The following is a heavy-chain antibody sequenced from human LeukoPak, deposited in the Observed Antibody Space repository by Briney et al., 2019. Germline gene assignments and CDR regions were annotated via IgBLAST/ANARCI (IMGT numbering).Heavy chain of an antibody. V-gene: IGHV3-7*01. Sequence: PGGSLRLSCAASGFTFSSYWVNWVRQAPGKGLEWVANIKEDGSEKYYVDSVKGRFTISRDNAKNSLYLQMNSLRAEDTAVYYCAKMRDFYFDYWGQGTLVTVSS. CDR2: IKEDGSEK. J-gene: IGHJ4*02. CDR1: GFTFSSYW. CDR3: AKMRDFYFDY. D-gene: IGHD3/OR15-3a*01.